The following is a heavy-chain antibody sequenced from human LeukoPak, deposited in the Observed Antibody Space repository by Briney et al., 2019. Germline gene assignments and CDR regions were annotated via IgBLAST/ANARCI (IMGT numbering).Heavy chain of an antibody. J-gene: IGHJ4*02. V-gene: IGHV4-4*07. CDR1: GGSISNYY. Sequence: SETLSLTCTISGGSISNYYWSWIRQPAGKGLEWIGRIYTSGSTNYNPSLKSRVTMSVDTSKKQFSPKLSSVTAADTAVYYCARGSWQWLEYWGQGTLVTVSS. CDR2: IYTSGST. D-gene: IGHD6-19*01. CDR3: ARGSWQWLEY.